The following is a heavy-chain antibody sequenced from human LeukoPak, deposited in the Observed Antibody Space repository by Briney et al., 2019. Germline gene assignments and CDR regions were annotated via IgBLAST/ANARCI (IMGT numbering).Heavy chain of an antibody. J-gene: IGHJ4*02. CDR2: IYSGGST. Sequence: GGSLRLSCAASAFTVGSNYMSWVRQAPGKGLEWVSVIYSGGSTYYADSVKGRFTISRDNSKNTLYLQMNSLRAEDTAVYYCARASGYDYPIDYWGQGTLVTVSS. CDR3: ARASGYDYPIDY. V-gene: IGHV3-53*01. D-gene: IGHD5-12*01. CDR1: AFTVGSNY.